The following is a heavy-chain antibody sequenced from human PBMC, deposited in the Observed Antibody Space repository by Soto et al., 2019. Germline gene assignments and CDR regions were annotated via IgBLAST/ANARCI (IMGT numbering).Heavy chain of an antibody. CDR3: ARSEYDFWSGYPRA. CDR1: GFTFSSYS. Sequence: GGSLRLSCAASGFTFSSYSMNWVRQAPGKGLEWVSSISSSSSYIYYADSVKGRFTISRDNAKNSLYLQMNSLRAEDTAVYYCARSEYDFWSGYPRAWGQGTLVTVSS. D-gene: IGHD3-3*01. J-gene: IGHJ5*02. V-gene: IGHV3-21*01. CDR2: ISSSSSYI.